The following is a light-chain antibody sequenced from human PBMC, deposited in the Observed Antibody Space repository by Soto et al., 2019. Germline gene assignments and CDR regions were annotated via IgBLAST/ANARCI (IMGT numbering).Light chain of an antibody. J-gene: IGLJ1*01. CDR1: SSDIGGYNY. Sequence: QSVLTQPVSVSGSPGQSITVSCTGTSSDIGGYNYVSWYQQHPGKAPKLMVYEVTNRPSGVSDRFSGSKSGNTASLTISGLQADDEGYYYCSSYTSRSTLYVFGTGTKLTVL. V-gene: IGLV2-14*01. CDR3: SSYTSRSTLYV. CDR2: EVT.